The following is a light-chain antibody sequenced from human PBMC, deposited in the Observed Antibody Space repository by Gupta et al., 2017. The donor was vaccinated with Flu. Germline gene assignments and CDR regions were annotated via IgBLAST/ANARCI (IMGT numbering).Light chain of an antibody. V-gene: IGLV3-25*02. J-gene: IGLJ2*01. Sequence: SYELTQPPSVSESPGQTARITCPGDALPKQYAYWYQQKPGQAPVLVIYKDSERPSGIPERFSGSSSGTTVTLTISGVQAEDEADYYCQSADSSGTSRVFGGGTKLTVL. CDR3: QSADSSGTSRV. CDR1: ALPKQY. CDR2: KDS.